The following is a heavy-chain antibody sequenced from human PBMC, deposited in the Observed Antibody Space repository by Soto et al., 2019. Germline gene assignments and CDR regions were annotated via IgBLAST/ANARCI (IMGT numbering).Heavy chain of an antibody. V-gene: IGHV1-69*01. CDR2: ITPIFGPA. Sequence: QVQLVQSGAEVKKPGSSVKVSCKASGGTFSNYAISWVRQAPGQGLEWMGGITPIFGPAHYAQKFQGRVTITADESTSTAYMELSSLRSEDTAVYYCARELPNDSGVYPIGGFDSWGQGTLVTVSS. D-gene: IGHD3-22*01. J-gene: IGHJ4*02. CDR3: ARELPNDSGVYPIGGFDS. CDR1: GGTFSNYA.